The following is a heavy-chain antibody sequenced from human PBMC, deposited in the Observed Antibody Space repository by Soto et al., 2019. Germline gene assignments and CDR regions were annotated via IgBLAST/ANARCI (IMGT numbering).Heavy chain of an antibody. J-gene: IGHJ4*02. D-gene: IGHD6-6*01. Sequence: QVQLVESGGGLVKPGGSLRLSCTASGFTFSDYYMSWIRQAPGKGLEWVSYISGTGTDTNYAASVKGRFTTSRDNAKNSLYLKMNSLKDEDTAVYYCAKTARLASDWGQGTLVTVSS. CDR1: GFTFSDYY. V-gene: IGHV3-11*05. CDR2: ISGTGTDT. CDR3: AKTARLASD.